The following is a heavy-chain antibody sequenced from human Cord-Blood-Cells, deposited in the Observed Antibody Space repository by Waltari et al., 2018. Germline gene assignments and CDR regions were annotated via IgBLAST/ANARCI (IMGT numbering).Heavy chain of an antibody. D-gene: IGHD7-27*01. CDR3: VSKTGDPKESLGYFDL. Sequence: QVQLVQSGAEVKKPGSSVKVSCKASGGTFSSYAIRWVRQAPGQGLGWMGGIIPIFGTANDAQKFQGRVTITADKSTSTAYMELSSLRSEDTAVYYCVSKTGDPKESLGYFDLWGRGTLVTVSS. CDR1: GGTFSSYA. CDR2: IIPIFGTA. J-gene: IGHJ2*01. V-gene: IGHV1-69*06.